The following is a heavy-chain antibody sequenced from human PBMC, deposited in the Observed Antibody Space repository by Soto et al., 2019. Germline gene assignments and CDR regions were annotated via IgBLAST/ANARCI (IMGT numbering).Heavy chain of an antibody. D-gene: IGHD6-6*01. CDR3: AKDSENAHTPSEYRSYGMDV. J-gene: IGHJ6*02. CDR2: ISGSGGST. V-gene: IGHV3-23*01. CDR1: EVTFISYA. Sequence: GGSLRVSCASSEVTFISYAMSWVRPAPGKGLEWVSAISGSGGSTYYADSVKCRFTISRDNSKNTLYLQMNSLRAEDTAVYYCAKDSENAHTPSEYRSYGMDVWGQGTTVTVYS.